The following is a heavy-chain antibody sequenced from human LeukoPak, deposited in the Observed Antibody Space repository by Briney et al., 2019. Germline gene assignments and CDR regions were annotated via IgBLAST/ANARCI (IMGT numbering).Heavy chain of an antibody. CDR1: GYSFTSYW. CDR2: IYPGDSDT. V-gene: IGHV5-51*01. Sequence: GESLKISCEGSGYSFTSYWIGWVRQMPGKGLEWMGIIYPGDSDTRYSPSFQGQVTISADKSISTAYLQWSSLKASDTAMYYCARHYCSGGSCHENYFDYWGQGTLVTVSS. J-gene: IGHJ4*02. D-gene: IGHD2-15*01. CDR3: ARHYCSGGSCHENYFDY.